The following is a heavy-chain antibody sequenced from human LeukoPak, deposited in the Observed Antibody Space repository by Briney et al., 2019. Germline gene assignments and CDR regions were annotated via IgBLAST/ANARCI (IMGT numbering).Heavy chain of an antibody. J-gene: IGHJ4*02. V-gene: IGHV3-7*01. CDR3: AREMPYYYDSSGYYDY. Sequence: QAGGSLRLSCAASGFTFNNYCMSWVRQAPGKGLEWLTNLKQDGSEKYYVDSVKVRFTISRDNAKNSLYLQMNSLRAEDTAVYYCAREMPYYYDSSGYYDYWGQGTLVTVSS. D-gene: IGHD3-22*01. CDR1: GFTFNNYC. CDR2: LKQDGSEK.